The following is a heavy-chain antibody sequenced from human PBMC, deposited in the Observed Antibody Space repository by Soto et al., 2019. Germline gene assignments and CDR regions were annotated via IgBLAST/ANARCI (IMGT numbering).Heavy chain of an antibody. J-gene: IGHJ3*02. CDR3: ARDTLAVCWHAFDI. Sequence: RASVKVSCKASGYTFTSYDMHWVRQAPGQGLEWMGRINPSSGSTNYAQKFQGRVTMTRDTSTSTVYMELSSLRSEDTSVYYCARDTLAVCWHAFDIWGQGTTVTVSS. CDR2: INPSSGST. V-gene: IGHV1-46*01. D-gene: IGHD3-16*01. CDR1: GYTFTSYD.